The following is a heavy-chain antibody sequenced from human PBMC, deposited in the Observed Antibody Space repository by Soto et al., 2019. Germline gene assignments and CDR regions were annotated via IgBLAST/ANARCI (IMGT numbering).Heavy chain of an antibody. CDR3: AAAGGDSSSWYWDFDY. Sequence: QVQLQESGPGLVKPSGTPSLTCAVSGGSISSSNWWSWVRQPPGKGLEWIGEIYHSGSTNYNPSLKSRVTISVDKSKNQFSLKLSSVTAADTAVYYCAAAGGDSSSWYWDFDYWGQGTLVTVSS. CDR2: IYHSGST. CDR1: GGSISSSNW. J-gene: IGHJ4*02. V-gene: IGHV4-4*02. D-gene: IGHD6-13*01.